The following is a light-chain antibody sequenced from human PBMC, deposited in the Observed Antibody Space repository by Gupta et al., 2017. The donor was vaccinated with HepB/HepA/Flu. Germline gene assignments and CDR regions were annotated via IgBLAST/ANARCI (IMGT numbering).Light chain of an antibody. J-gene: IGKJ1*01. CDR2: GAS. Sequence: EIVLTQSPGTLSLSPGERATLSCRASQSVSSSYLAWYQQKPGQAPRLLIYGASSRATGITDRFSGSGYGTDFTLTISRREPEDFAVYYCQQYGSSPTWTFGQGTKVEIK. V-gene: IGKV3-20*01. CDR3: QQYGSSPTWT. CDR1: QSVSSSY.